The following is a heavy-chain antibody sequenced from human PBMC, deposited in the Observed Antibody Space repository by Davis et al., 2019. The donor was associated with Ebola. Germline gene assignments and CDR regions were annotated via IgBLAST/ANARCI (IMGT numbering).Heavy chain of an antibody. CDR2: ISYDGSNK. J-gene: IGHJ6*02. D-gene: IGHD4-17*01. CDR3: ARPTVGDRGGHDGMDV. V-gene: IGHV3-30-3*01. CDR1: GFTFSSYA. Sequence: GESLKISCAASGFTFSSYAMHWVRQAPGKGLEWVAVISYDGSNKYYADSVKGRFTISRDNSKNTLYLQMNSLRVEDTAVYFCARPTVGDRGGHDGMDVWGQGTTVTVSS.